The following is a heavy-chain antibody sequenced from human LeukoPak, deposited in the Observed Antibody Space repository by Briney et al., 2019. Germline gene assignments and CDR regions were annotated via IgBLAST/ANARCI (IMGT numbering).Heavy chain of an antibody. CDR1: GCRFTSYG. V-gene: IGHV5-51*01. CDR3: ARLTYSYGSGSYWPGYFDY. Sequence: GASLQISCKGAGCRFTSYGIGWGRQVRGKGLEGMGMIYPGDSDTRYSQSFQGQVTISVDKYNSTAYLQWSSLQASDPAMYSCARLTYSYGSGSYWPGYFDYWGQGTLVTVSS. CDR2: IYPGDSDT. D-gene: IGHD3-10*01. J-gene: IGHJ4*02.